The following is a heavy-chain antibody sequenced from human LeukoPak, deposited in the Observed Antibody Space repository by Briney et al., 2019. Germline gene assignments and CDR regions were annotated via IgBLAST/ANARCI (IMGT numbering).Heavy chain of an antibody. Sequence: GGSLRLFCAASGYTFTTYAMNWVRQARGRGLEEVSVISGSGGSTYYSDSVKVQFTISRDNAKNTLYLEVNSLRAEDTAVYYCATAFYFDSSGPYWYFDLWGRGTLVTVSS. CDR2: ISGSGGST. J-gene: IGHJ2*01. CDR1: GYTFTTYA. CDR3: ATAFYFDSSGPYWYFDL. D-gene: IGHD3-22*01. V-gene: IGHV3-23*01.